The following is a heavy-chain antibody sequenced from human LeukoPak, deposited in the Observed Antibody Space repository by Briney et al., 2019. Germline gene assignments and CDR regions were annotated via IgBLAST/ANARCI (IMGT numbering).Heavy chain of an antibody. D-gene: IGHD2-2*01. CDR1: GYTFIDYY. CDR2: INPNSGAT. V-gene: IGHV1-2*02. Sequence: ASVKVSCKSSGYTFIDYYIHWVRQAPGQGLEWMGWINPNSGATKYAQKFQGRVSMTRDTSIDTAYMDLTNLRSDDTAIFYCARVKKLMPEFEFWGQGTLVTVSS. J-gene: IGHJ4*02. CDR3: ARVKKLMPEFEF.